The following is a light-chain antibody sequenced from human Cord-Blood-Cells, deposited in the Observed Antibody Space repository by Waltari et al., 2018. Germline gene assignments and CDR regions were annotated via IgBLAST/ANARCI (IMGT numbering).Light chain of an antibody. V-gene: IGLV1-44*01. CDR3: AAWDDSLNGPV. CDR1: SSNIGSNT. CDR2: SNN. Sequence: GQRVTISCSGSSSNIGSNTVNWYQQLPGTAPKLLIYSNNQRHSGVPDRFSGSKSGTSASLAISGVQSEDEADYYCAAWDDSLNGPVFGGGTKLTVL. J-gene: IGLJ2*01.